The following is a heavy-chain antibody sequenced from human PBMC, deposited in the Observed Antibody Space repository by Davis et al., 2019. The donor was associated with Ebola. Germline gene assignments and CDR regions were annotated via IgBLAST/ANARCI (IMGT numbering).Heavy chain of an antibody. V-gene: IGHV4-4*02. D-gene: IGHD6-13*01. Sequence: MPSETLSLTCAVSGGSISSSNWWSWVRQPPGKGLEWIGEIYHSGSTNYNPSLKSRVTISVDTSKNQFSLKLSSVTAADTAVYYCARGRSWPLDSWGQGTLVTVSS. CDR2: IYHSGST. J-gene: IGHJ4*02. CDR1: GGSISSSNW. CDR3: ARGRSWPLDS.